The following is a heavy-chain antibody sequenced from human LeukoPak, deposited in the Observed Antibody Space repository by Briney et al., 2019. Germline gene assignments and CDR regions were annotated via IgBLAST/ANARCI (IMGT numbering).Heavy chain of an antibody. Sequence: ASVKVSCKASGYTFTGYYMHWVRQAPGQGLEWMGWINPNSGGTNYAQKFQGRVTMTRDTSISTAYMELSRLRSDDTAVYYCARDSSSSRGTVWFDPWGQGTLVTVSS. J-gene: IGHJ5*02. CDR2: INPNSGGT. CDR1: GYTFTGYY. V-gene: IGHV1-2*02. CDR3: ARDSSSSRGTVWFDP. D-gene: IGHD6-6*01.